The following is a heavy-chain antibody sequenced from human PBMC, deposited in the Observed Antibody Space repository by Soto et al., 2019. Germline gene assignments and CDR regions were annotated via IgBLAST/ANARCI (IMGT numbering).Heavy chain of an antibody. D-gene: IGHD1-26*01. V-gene: IGHV4-61*01. CDR3: ARVSGSYYYGMDV. CDR2: IYYSGST. J-gene: IGHJ6*02. CDR1: GGSVSSGSYY. Sequence: SETLSLTCTVSGGSVSSGSYYWSWIRQPPGKGLECIGYIYYSGSTNYNPSLKSRVTISVDTSKNQFSLKLSSVTAADTAVYYCARVSGSYYYGMDVWGQGTTVTVSS.